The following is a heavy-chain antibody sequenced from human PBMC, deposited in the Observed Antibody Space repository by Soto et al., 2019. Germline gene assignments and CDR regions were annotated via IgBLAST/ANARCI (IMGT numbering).Heavy chain of an antibody. Sequence: EVQLLESGGGLVQPGGSLRLSCAASGFTFSSYAMSWVRQAPGKGLEWVSAISGSGGSTYYADSVKGRFTISRDNSKNTLNLQMNSLRAEHTAVHYCAKRAYIYDIPYDLGELSFLHDDYYYYMDVCGKGTTVIVSS. V-gene: IGHV3-23*01. CDR2: ISGSGGST. J-gene: IGHJ6*03. D-gene: IGHD3-16*02. CDR1: GFTFSSYA. CDR3: AKRAYIYDIPYDLGELSFLHDDYYYYMDV.